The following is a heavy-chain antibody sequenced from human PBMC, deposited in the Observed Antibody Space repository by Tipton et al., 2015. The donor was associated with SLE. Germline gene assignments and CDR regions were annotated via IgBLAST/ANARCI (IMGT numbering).Heavy chain of an antibody. CDR2: VYHSGST. D-gene: IGHD1-26*01. CDR1: GDSFSGYY. Sequence: TLSLTCAVYGDSFSGYYWSWIRQPPGKGLEWIGEVYHSGSTNYNPSLKSRVTISVDTSKNQFSLKLSSVTAADTAVYYCARDGGSYYYGMDVWGQGTTVTVSS. V-gene: IGHV4-34*01. CDR3: ARDGGSYYYGMDV. J-gene: IGHJ6*02.